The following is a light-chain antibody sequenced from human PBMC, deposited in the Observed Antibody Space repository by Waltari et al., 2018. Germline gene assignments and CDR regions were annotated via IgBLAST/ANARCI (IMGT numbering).Light chain of an antibody. CDR1: QSVSSSY. V-gene: IGKV3-20*01. Sequence: EIVLTQSPGTLSLSPGERAPLSCRASQSVSSSYLAWYQQKPGQAPRLLIYGASSRATGIPDRFSGSGSGTDFTLTISRLEPEDFAVYYCQQYGSSSYTFGQGTKLEI. CDR2: GAS. CDR3: QQYGSSSYT. J-gene: IGKJ2*01.